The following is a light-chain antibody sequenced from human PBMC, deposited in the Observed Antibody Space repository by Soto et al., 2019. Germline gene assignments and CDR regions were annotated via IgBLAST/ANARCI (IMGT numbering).Light chain of an antibody. CDR3: QQRSDWPRT. Sequence: EIVMTQSPATLSFSPGERASLSCRASHSVSDNLAWYKHKHGLAPRLLIYDASTRATVIPARFSGSGSGTEFTITISSLQYEDLAVYYCQQRSDWPRTCGHGTKVDIK. J-gene: IGKJ1*01. CDR1: HSVSDN. V-gene: IGKV3-15*01. CDR2: DAS.